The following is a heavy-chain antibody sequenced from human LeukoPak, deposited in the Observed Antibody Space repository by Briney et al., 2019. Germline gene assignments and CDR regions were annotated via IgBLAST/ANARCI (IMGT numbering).Heavy chain of an antibody. CDR1: GFTFSSYA. D-gene: IGHD5-18*01. CDR2: ITASGGNT. Sequence: PGGSLRLSCAASGFTFSSYAMGWVRQAPGKGLEWVSAITASGGNTYYADSVKGRFTISRDNSKNTLYLQVNSLRAEDTAVYYWAKGNGYSYGRYYFDYWGQGTLVTVSS. J-gene: IGHJ4*02. CDR3: AKGNGYSYGRYYFDY. V-gene: IGHV3-23*01.